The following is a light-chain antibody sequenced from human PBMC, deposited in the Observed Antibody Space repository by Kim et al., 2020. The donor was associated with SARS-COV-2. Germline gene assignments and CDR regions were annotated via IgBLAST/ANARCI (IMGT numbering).Light chain of an antibody. Sequence: LTQPPSASGSPGQSVTISCTGTSSDVGGYNSVSWYQQHPGKAPKLMIYEVSKRPSGVPDRFSGSKSGNTASLTVSGLQAEDEADYYCSSYAGSNNYVFGTGTKVTVL. V-gene: IGLV2-8*01. CDR2: EVS. J-gene: IGLJ1*01. CDR3: SSYAGSNNYV. CDR1: SSDVGGYNS.